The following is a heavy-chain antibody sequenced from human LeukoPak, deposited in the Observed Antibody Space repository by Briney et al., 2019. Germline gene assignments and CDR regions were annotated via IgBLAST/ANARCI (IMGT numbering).Heavy chain of an antibody. Sequence: GGSLRLSCAASGFTFSSYDMHWVRQVTGKGLEWVSGIGTGDDTYYPGSVKGRFTISRENAKNSLYLQMNSLRAGDTAVHYCARGSILYQLDYWGQGTLVTVSS. V-gene: IGHV3-13*01. J-gene: IGHJ4*02. CDR1: GFTFSSYD. CDR3: ARGSILYQLDY. CDR2: IGTGDDT. D-gene: IGHD2-2*01.